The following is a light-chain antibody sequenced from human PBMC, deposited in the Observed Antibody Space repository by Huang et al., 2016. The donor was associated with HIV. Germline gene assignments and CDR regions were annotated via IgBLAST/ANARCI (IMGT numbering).Light chain of an antibody. J-gene: IGKJ2*01. CDR2: AAT. CDR1: QRISSY. CDR3: QQTYITPLT. Sequence: DIQMTQSPSSLSASVGDRVTITCRARQRISSYLNWYQQKPGTAPKVLIYAATSLQSGVPSRCSGSGAGTDFTLTINQRQPGDSATYYCQQTYITPLTFGQGTKLEIK. V-gene: IGKV1-39*01.